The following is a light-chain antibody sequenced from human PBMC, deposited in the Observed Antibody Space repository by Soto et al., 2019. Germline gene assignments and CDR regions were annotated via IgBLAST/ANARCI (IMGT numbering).Light chain of an antibody. Sequence: QSALTQPRSVSGSPGQSVNISCTGTSSDVGGFHFVSWYQQHPGRAPKLIIFEVNARPSGVPDRFSGSKSGNTASLTISGLQADDEADYYCCSYAGSFTFVFGGGTKLTVL. CDR2: EVN. J-gene: IGLJ2*01. CDR1: SSDVGGFHF. V-gene: IGLV2-11*01. CDR3: CSYAGSFTFV.